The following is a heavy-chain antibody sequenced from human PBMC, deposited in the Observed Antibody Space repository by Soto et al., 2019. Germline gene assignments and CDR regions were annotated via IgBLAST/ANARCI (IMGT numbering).Heavy chain of an antibody. D-gene: IGHD6-13*01. Sequence: QVQLQESGPGLVKPSETLSLTCTVSGGSISSYYWSWIRQPPGKGLEWIGYVYYSGSTNYNPSLKSRVTISVDTSQHQCSLKLSSVTAADTAVYYCARGGEGSSWDRRWFDPWGQGTLVTVSS. CDR1: GGSISSYY. CDR2: VYYSGST. V-gene: IGHV4-59*01. CDR3: ARGGEGSSWDRRWFDP. J-gene: IGHJ5*02.